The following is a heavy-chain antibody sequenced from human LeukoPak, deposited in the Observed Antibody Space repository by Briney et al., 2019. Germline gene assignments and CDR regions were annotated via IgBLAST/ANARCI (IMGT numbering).Heavy chain of an antibody. CDR1: GFTVSSNY. J-gene: IGHJ6*03. CDR3: ARASGYYDILTGYYNVGYYYYMDV. D-gene: IGHD3-9*01. V-gene: IGHV3-53*01. Sequence: GGSLRLSCAASGFTVSSNYMSWVRQAPGKGLEWVSVIYSGGSTYYADSVKGRFTISRDNSKNTLYLQMNSLRAEDTAVYYCARASGYYDILTGYYNVGYYYYMDVWGKGTTVTISS. CDR2: IYSGGST.